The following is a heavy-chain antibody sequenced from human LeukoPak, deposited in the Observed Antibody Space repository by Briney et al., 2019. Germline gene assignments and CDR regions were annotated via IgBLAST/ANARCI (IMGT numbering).Heavy chain of an antibody. CDR2: ISSSSSYI. Sequence: PGGSLRLSCAASGFTFSSYSMNWVRQAPGKGLEWVSSISSSSSYIYYADSVKGRFTISRDNAKNSLYLQMNSLRAEDTAVYYCARSYDYVWGSYRLTLNFDYWGQGTLVTVSS. J-gene: IGHJ4*02. CDR1: GFTFSSYS. D-gene: IGHD3-16*02. CDR3: ARSYDYVWGSYRLTLNFDY. V-gene: IGHV3-21*01.